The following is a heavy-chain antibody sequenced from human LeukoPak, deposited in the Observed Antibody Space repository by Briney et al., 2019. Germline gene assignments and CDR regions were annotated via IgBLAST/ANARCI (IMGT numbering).Heavy chain of an antibody. CDR3: AKDRESSSWYLGSCFGDS. CDR2: LNEDGGYT. V-gene: IGHV3-23*01. CDR1: GFTFSIYA. J-gene: IGHJ4*02. D-gene: IGHD6-13*01. Sequence: PGGSLRLSCAASGFTFSIYAMSWVRQAPGKGLAWVSGLNEDGGYTYYADSVKGRFTISRDNSENTLYLQMSSLRAEDTAVYYCAKDRESSSWYLGSCFGDSWGQGTLVTVSS.